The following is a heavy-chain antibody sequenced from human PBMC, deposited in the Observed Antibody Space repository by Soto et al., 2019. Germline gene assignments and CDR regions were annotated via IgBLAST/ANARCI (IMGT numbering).Heavy chain of an antibody. J-gene: IGHJ4*02. CDR3: ASTLITMIVV. Sequence: SETLSLTCTVSGGSISSGGYYWSWIRQPPGKGLEWIGYIYYSGSTYYNPSLKSRVTISVDTSKNQFSLKLSSVTAADTAVYYCASTLITMIVVWGQGTLVTVSS. CDR2: IYYSGST. D-gene: IGHD3-22*01. V-gene: IGHV4-30-4*01. CDR1: GGSISSGGYY.